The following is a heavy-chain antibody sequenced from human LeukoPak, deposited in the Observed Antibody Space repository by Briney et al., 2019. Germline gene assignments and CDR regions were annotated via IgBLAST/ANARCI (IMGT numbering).Heavy chain of an antibody. V-gene: IGHV4-30-2*01. CDR2: IYHSGST. D-gene: IGHD3-3*02. CDR3: ARNGLAGRVLGAFDI. Sequence: PSETLSLTCAVSGGSISSGGYSWSWIRQPPGKGLEWIGYIYHSGSTYYNPSLKSRVTISVDRSKSQFSLKLNSVTAADTAVYYCARNGLAGRVLGAFDIWGQGTMVTVSS. J-gene: IGHJ3*02. CDR1: GGSISSGGYS.